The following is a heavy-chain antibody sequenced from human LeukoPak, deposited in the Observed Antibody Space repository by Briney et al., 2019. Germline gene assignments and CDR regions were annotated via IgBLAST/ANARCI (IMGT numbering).Heavy chain of an antibody. J-gene: IGHJ6*02. D-gene: IGHD3-9*01. Sequence: GGSLRLSCAASGFTFDDYAMHWVRQAPGKVLEWVSLISGDGGSTYYADSVKGRFTISRDNSKNSLYLQMNSLRTEDTALYYCAKTYYDILTGYWYYGMDVWGQGTTVTVSS. CDR3: AKTYYDILTGYWYYGMDV. CDR1: GFTFDDYA. V-gene: IGHV3-43*02. CDR2: ISGDGGST.